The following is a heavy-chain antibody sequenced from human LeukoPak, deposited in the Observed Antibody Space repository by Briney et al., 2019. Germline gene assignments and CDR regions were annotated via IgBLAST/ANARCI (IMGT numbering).Heavy chain of an antibody. CDR1: GGSFSGYY. J-gene: IGHJ4*02. CDR2: INHSGST. V-gene: IGHV4-34*01. D-gene: IGHD5-24*01. Sequence: PSETLSLTCAVYGGSFSGYYWSWIRQPPGKGLEWIGEINHSGSTNYNPSLKSRVTISVDTSKNQFSLKLSSVTAADTAVYYCASVRGWLQYVFDYWGQGTLVTVPS. CDR3: ASVRGWLQYVFDY.